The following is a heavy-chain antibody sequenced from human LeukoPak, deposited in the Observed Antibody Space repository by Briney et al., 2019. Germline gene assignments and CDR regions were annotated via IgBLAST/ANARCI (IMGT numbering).Heavy chain of an antibody. CDR2: IIPIFGTA. V-gene: IGHV1-69*05. D-gene: IGHD6-13*01. CDR1: GGTFSSYA. Sequence: GASVKVSCKASGGTFSSYAISWVRQAPGQGLEWMGGIIPIFGTANYAQKFQGRVTITTDESTSTAYMELSSLRSEDTDVYYCARGGRSSWSNRLYFDYWGQGTMVTVSS. CDR3: ARGGRSSWSNRLYFDY. J-gene: IGHJ4*02.